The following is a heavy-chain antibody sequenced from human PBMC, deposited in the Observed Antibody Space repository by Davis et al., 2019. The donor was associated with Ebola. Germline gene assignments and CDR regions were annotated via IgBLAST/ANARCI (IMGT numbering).Heavy chain of an antibody. V-gene: IGHV3-48*03. D-gene: IGHD3-3*01. J-gene: IGHJ4*02. CDR1: GFTFSSYE. CDR3: SRGSKSFF. Sequence: PGGPLRLSCAATGFTFSSYEMSWVRQAPGKGLEWVSYITGSGGATYYIDSVKGRFTISRDNSNNSVYLQMNSLRTEDSAVYYCSRGSKSFFWGRGTLVTVSS. CDR2: ITGSGGAT.